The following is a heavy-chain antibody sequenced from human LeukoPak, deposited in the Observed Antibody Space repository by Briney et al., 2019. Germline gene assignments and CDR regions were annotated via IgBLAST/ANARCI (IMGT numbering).Heavy chain of an antibody. CDR1: GFTFSSNS. CDR3: AKDVLRELPQAFDY. CDR2: ISSSSSYI. J-gene: IGHJ4*02. D-gene: IGHD1-26*01. Sequence: GGSLRLSCAASGFTFSSNSMNWVRQAPGKGLEWVSFISSSSSYIYYADSVKGRFTISRDNAKNSLYLQMNSLRAEDTAVYYCAKDVLRELPQAFDYWGQGTLVTVSS. V-gene: IGHV3-21*04.